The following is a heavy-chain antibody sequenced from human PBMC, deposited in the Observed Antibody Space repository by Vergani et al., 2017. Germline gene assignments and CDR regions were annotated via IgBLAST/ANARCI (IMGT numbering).Heavy chain of an antibody. D-gene: IGHD4-17*01. CDR2: IKSDGRT. V-gene: IGHV3-66*02. J-gene: IGHJ3*02. CDR3: ARGMTTETTDLDGFDI. CDR1: GFRVTTYY. Sequence: VELLESGGGLAQPGGSLRVSCSASGFRVTTYYMSWVRQAPGKGLEWVSVIKSDGRTSYAESVRGRFTISRDTSRNAVYLQMNSLRPEDTAVYYCARGMTTETTDLDGFDIWGQGTMVSVSS.